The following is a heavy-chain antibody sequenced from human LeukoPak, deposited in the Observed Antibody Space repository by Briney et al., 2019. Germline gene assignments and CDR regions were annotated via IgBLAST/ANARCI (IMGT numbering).Heavy chain of an antibody. Sequence: SETLSRTCAVYGGSFSGYYWSWIRQPPGKGLEWIGEINHSGSTNYNPSLKSRVTISVDTSKNQFSLKLSSVTAADTAVYYCARTKWGYCSSTSCYVGYYYYYYMDVWGKGTTVTVSS. CDR1: GGSFSGYY. CDR2: INHSGST. CDR3: ARTKWGYCSSTSCYVGYYYYYYMDV. V-gene: IGHV4-34*01. D-gene: IGHD2-2*01. J-gene: IGHJ6*03.